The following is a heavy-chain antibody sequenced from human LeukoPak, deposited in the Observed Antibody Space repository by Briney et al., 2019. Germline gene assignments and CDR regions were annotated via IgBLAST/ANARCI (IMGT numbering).Heavy chain of an antibody. J-gene: IGHJ4*02. CDR2: IYYSGRI. CDR1: GGSITSSNYY. V-gene: IGHV4-39*07. Sequence: SETLSLTCTVSGGSITSSNYYWGWIRQPPGKGLEWIGSIYYSGRIYYNPSLNSRVTISVDTSKNQFSLKVISVTAADTAVYYCARGVIAAGGNDFDYWGQGTLVTVSS. D-gene: IGHD6-13*01. CDR3: ARGVIAAGGNDFDY.